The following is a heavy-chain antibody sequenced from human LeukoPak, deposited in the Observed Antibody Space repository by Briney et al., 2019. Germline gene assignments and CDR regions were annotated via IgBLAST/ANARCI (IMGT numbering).Heavy chain of an antibody. CDR1: VFTFRNAW. J-gene: IGHJ4*02. D-gene: IGHD2-15*01. CDR2: IKSKTDGGTT. Sequence: GGSLRVSCAASVFTFRNAWMRWVRQAPGGGLEWVGRIKSKTDGGTTDYAAPVKGRFTISRDDSKNTLYLQMNSLKTEDTAVYYCTTDLDIVVVVAATATDYWGQGTLVTVSS. V-gene: IGHV3-15*01. CDR3: TTDLDIVVVVAATATDY.